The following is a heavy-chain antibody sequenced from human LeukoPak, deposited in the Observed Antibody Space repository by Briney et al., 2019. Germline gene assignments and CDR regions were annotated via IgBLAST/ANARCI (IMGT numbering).Heavy chain of an antibody. CDR1: GFTFSSYA. D-gene: IGHD3-16*01. J-gene: IGHJ4*02. Sequence: GGSLRLSCAASGFTFSSYAMSWVRQAPGKGLEWVSAISGSGGSTYYADSVKGRLTISRDNSKNKLYLQMNSLRAEDTAVYYCAKDPKGSGNYVYWGQGTLVTVSS. V-gene: IGHV3-23*01. CDR3: AKDPKGSGNYVY. CDR2: ISGSGGST.